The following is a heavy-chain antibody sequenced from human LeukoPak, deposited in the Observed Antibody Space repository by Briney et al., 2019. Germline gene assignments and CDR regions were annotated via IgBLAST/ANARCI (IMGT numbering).Heavy chain of an antibody. D-gene: IGHD7-27*01. CDR3: ARGPPNWGYDY. V-gene: IGHV1-8*01. Sequence: ASVKVSCTASGYTFTSYDFNWVRQATGQWPEWMGWMSPNSGDTGYAQKFQDRVTMTRNTSISTAYMELSSLRSDDTAVYYCARGPPNWGYDYWGPGTLVTVSS. CDR1: GYTFTSYD. J-gene: IGHJ4*02. CDR2: MSPNSGDT.